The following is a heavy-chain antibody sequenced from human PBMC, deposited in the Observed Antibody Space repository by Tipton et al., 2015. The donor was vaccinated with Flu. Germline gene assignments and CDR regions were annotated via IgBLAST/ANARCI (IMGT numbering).Heavy chain of an antibody. D-gene: IGHD3-10*01. CDR2: FHISGNT. CDR1: GASINSGAYY. V-gene: IGHV4-61*02. J-gene: IGHJ5*02. Sequence: TLSLTCTVSGASINSGAYYWNWIRQPAGKGLEWIGRFHISGNTDYNPSLGRRATISADTSKNQFSLRLTSVSAADTAVYYCARDTMVRGTIGPWGQGTLVTVSS. CDR3: ARDTMVRGTIGP.